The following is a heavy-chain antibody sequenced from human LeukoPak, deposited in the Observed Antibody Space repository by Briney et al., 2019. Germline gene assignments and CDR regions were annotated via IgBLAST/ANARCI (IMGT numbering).Heavy chain of an antibody. D-gene: IGHD3-3*02. CDR2: ISYDGSNK. V-gene: IGHV3-30-3*01. CDR1: GFTFSSYA. J-gene: IGHJ4*02. CDR3: ARVLTHFWSGPLDY. Sequence: GGSLRLSCAASGFTFSSYAMHWVRQAPGKGLEWVAVISYDGSNKYYADSVKGRFTISRDNSKNTLYLQMNSLRAEDTAVYYCARVLTHFWSGPLDYWGQGTLVTVSS.